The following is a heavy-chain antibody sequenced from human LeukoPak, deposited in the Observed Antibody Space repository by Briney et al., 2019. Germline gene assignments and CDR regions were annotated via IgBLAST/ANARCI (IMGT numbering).Heavy chain of an antibody. CDR1: GFTVSDNC. V-gene: IGHV3-53*01. CDR3: TRESSNSLQY. CDR2: IYSAGAT. J-gene: IGHJ4*02. D-gene: IGHD6-13*01. Sequence: GGSLRLSCAASGFTVSDNCMTWVRQAPGKGLEWVSSIYSAGATHYAESVKGRFTISRDNSKDTLYLQMSSLRAEDTAVYYCTRESSNSLQYWGQGTLVIVSS.